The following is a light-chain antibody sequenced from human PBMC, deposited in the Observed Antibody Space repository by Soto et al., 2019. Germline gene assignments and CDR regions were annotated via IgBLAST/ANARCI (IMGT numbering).Light chain of an antibody. CDR3: QPYNTYPLT. Sequence: DIPMTQPPSTLSASVGDRVTITCRASQSISTWLAWYQQKPGKAPNLLIYKASNLEDGVPSRFSGSGSGTEVTITISSLQPDDFATYYCQPYNTYPLTFGGGTTVEIK. CDR1: QSISTW. CDR2: KAS. V-gene: IGKV1-5*03. J-gene: IGKJ4*01.